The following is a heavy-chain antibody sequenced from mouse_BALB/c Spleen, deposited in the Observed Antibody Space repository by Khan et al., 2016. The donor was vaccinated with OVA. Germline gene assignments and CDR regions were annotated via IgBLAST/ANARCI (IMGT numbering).Heavy chain of an antibody. CDR2: INPKYGVT. CDR1: GYTFTEYT. Sequence: EVQLQQSGPELVKPGTSVKISCKTSGYTFTEYTLHWVKQSHGKSLEWIGVINPKYGVTSYNQKFKGKATLTVDKSSSTAYMEFRTLTSEDSAVYYCARDAGRYWGQGTSVTVSS. D-gene: IGHD3-3*01. J-gene: IGHJ4*01. CDR3: ARDAGRY. V-gene: IGHV1-18*01.